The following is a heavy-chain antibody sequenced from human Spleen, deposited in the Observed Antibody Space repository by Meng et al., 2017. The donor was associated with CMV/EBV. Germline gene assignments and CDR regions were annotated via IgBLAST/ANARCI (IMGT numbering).Heavy chain of an antibody. V-gene: IGHV3-30*02. CDR1: GFTFYMFG. CDR3: ARAGVGLKTLTARNPFDY. CDR2: IRYDGSND. J-gene: IGHJ4*01. D-gene: IGHD1-14*01. Sequence: GGSLRLSCAASGFTFYMFGMHWVRQAPGKGLEWVAFIRYDGSNDQYADSVKGRFTISRDNSKNTVYLQMNSLRAKDTAVYYCARAGVGLKTLTARNPFDYWGHGTLVTVSS.